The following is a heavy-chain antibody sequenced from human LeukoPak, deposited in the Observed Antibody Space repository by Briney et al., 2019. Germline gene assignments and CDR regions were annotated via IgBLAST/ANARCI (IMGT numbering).Heavy chain of an antibody. Sequence: ASVKVSCKASGYTFTGYYIHWVRQAPGQGLEWMGWINPDSGGTNYAQNFQGRVTMARDTSISTAYMELSRLRSDDTAVYYCAKDDDGDYVNYFDYWGQGTLVTVSS. D-gene: IGHD4-17*01. V-gene: IGHV1-2*02. CDR2: INPDSGGT. J-gene: IGHJ4*02. CDR3: AKDDDGDYVNYFDY. CDR1: GYTFTGYY.